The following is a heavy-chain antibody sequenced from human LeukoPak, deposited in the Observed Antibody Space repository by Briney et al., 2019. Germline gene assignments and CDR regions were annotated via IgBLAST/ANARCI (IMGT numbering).Heavy chain of an antibody. CDR2: VKSKTDGGSA. D-gene: IGHD3-22*01. Sequence: PGGSLRLSCAASGFTFSDAWMSWVRQAPGKGLEWVGHVKSKTDGGSADYSAPVKGRFTISRDDSKNTLYLQMNSLTTEDTAVYYCARQFRDSSGYYSYYFDYWGQGTLVTVSS. J-gene: IGHJ4*02. CDR3: ARQFRDSSGYYSYYFDY. CDR1: GFTFSDAW. V-gene: IGHV3-15*01.